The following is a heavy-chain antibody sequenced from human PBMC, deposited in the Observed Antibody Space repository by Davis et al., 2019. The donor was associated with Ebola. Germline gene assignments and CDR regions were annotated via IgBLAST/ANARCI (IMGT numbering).Heavy chain of an antibody. CDR2: ISGSDGNT. Sequence: GESLKISCTASGFSLGTYAMNWVRQAPGKGLEWASGISGSDGNTYYADSVKGRLTISRDSSKNMLLLQMNSLRAEDTAVYYCAKGSGSSGFRPLDVWGQGTTVTVSS. CDR3: AKGSGSSGFRPLDV. D-gene: IGHD3-22*01. CDR1: GFSLGTYA. J-gene: IGHJ6*02. V-gene: IGHV3-23*01.